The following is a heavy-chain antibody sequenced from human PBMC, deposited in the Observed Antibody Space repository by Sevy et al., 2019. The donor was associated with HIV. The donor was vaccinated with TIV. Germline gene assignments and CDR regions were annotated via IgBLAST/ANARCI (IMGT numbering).Heavy chain of an antibody. CDR1: EFTFSNYA. Sequence: GGSLRLSCLASEFTFSNYAMNWVRQAPGKGLEWLSYISGGSSTTYYADSVKGRFTISRDNAKNSLYLQMNSLRAEDTAVYYCAREPYSGNYYDYFYHMDVWGKGTTVTVSS. CDR3: AREPYSGNYYDYFYHMDV. CDR2: ISGGSSTT. J-gene: IGHJ6*03. D-gene: IGHD1-26*01. V-gene: IGHV3-48*01.